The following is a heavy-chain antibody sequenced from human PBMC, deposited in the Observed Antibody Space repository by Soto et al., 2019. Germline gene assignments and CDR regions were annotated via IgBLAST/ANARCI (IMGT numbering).Heavy chain of an antibody. CDR1: GYTLTELS. J-gene: IGHJ5*02. CDR2: FDPEDGET. CDR3: ATVSGWYARWFDP. D-gene: IGHD6-19*01. V-gene: IGHV1-24*01. Sequence: ASVKVSCNVSGYTLTELSMHWVRQAPGKGLEWMGGFDPEDGETIYAQKFQGRVTMTEDTSTDTAYMELSSLRSEDTAVYYCATVSGWYARWFDPWGQGTLVTVSS.